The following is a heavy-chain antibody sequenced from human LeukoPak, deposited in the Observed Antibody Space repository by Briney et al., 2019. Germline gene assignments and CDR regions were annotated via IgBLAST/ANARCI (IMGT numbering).Heavy chain of an antibody. CDR1: GFTFSSYA. J-gene: IGHJ4*02. V-gene: IGHV3-23*01. CDR3: AKGSAAARPYYFDY. Sequence: QTGGSLRLSCAASGFTFSSYAMSWVRQAPGKGLEWVSAITGGGGDTYHADSVKGRFTISRDNSKNTLYLQMNSLRAEDTAVYYCAKGSAAARPYYFDYWGQGTLVTVSS. CDR2: ITGGGGDT. D-gene: IGHD6-6*01.